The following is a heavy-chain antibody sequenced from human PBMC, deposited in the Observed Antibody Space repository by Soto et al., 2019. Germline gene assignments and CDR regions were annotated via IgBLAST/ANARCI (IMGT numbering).Heavy chain of an antibody. V-gene: IGHV3-30*18. CDR1: GFTFSSYG. Sequence: GGSLRLSCAASGFTFSSYGMHWVRQAPGKGLEWVALISYDGRNKYYADSVKGRFTISRDNSKNTLYLQMNSLRAEDTAVYYCANPVDTDYWGQGTLVTVSS. CDR3: ANPVDTDY. CDR2: ISYDGRNK. J-gene: IGHJ4*02. D-gene: IGHD5-18*01.